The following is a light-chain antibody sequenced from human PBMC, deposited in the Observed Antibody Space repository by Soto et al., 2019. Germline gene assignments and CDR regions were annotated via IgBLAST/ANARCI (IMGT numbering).Light chain of an antibody. CDR2: GAS. CDR1: QSISSS. V-gene: IGKV3-20*01. Sequence: EIVLTQSPGTLSLSPGERATLSCRASQSISSSLAWYQQKTGQAPRLLISGASSRATGIPDRFSGSGSETDFILTISRLEPEDFALYYCQQYGGSPITFGQGTRLEIK. CDR3: QQYGGSPIT. J-gene: IGKJ5*01.